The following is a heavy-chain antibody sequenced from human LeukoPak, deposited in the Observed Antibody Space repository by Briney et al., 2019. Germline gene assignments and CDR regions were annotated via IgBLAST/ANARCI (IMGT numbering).Heavy chain of an antibody. Sequence: SETLSLTCTVSGGSISSSSYYWGWIRQPPGKGLEWIGSFYYSGSTYYNPSLKSRVTISVDTSKNQFSLKLSSVTAADTAVYYCARDRGATIFGVVIHDAFGIWGQGTMATVSS. V-gene: IGHV4-39*07. CDR3: ARDRGATIFGVVIHDAFGI. CDR1: GGSISSSSYY. D-gene: IGHD3-3*01. CDR2: FYYSGST. J-gene: IGHJ3*02.